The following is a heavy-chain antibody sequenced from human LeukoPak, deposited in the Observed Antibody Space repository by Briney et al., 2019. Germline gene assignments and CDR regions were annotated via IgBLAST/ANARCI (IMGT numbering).Heavy chain of an antibody. CDR3: ARHVVAVGFDY. V-gene: IGHV3-21*01. Sequence: GGSLRLSCAASGFTFSSYTMNWVRQAPGKGLEWVSSITSSSSYIYYADSVKGRFTISRDNAKNSLCLQMNSLRAEDTAVYYCARHVVAVGFDYWGQGTLVTVSS. D-gene: IGHD3-22*01. CDR1: GFTFSSYT. CDR2: ITSSSSYI. J-gene: IGHJ4*02.